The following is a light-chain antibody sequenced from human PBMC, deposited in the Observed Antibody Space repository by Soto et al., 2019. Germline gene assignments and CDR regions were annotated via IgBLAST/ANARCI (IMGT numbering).Light chain of an antibody. CDR3: QQYRGYSWT. Sequence: DIQMTQSPSTLSASVGDRVTITCRASQSVTSWLAWYQQKPGKAPNLLIYKASNLEYGVSSRFSGSGYGTEFTLTISSLQPDDFATYYCQQYRGYSWTFGQGTKAEIK. J-gene: IGKJ1*01. CDR1: QSVTSW. V-gene: IGKV1-5*03. CDR2: KAS.